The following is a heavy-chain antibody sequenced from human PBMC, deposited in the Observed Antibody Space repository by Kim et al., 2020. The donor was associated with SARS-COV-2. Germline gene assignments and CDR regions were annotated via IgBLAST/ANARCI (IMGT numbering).Heavy chain of an antibody. CDR1: GGSLTGYF. CDR2: IHHSGRA. Sequence: GGSLTGYFWSWIRRPPGKGLEWIGEIHHSGRANYNPSLKSQVTMSIDTTKNQFSLKLTSVTAADRATYYCARGLNGYSSSWYFDYWGQGTLAT. J-gene: IGHJ4*02. V-gene: IGHV4-34*01. CDR3: ARGLNGYSSSWYFDY. D-gene: IGHD6-13*01.